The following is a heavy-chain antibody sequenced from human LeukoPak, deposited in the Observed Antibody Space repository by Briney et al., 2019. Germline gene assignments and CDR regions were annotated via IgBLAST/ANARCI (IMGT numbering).Heavy chain of an antibody. D-gene: IGHD3-22*01. CDR2: IYSGGTT. J-gene: IGHJ4*02. CDR1: GFTFSNYA. V-gene: IGHV3-66*04. CDR3: ARPRAYDTRDFDY. Sequence: PGGSLRLSCAASGFTFSNYAMSWVRQAPGKGLEWVAVIYSGGTTYYADSVKGRFTISRDNAKNSLYLQMNSLRAEDTAVYYCARPRAYDTRDFDYWGQGTLVTVSS.